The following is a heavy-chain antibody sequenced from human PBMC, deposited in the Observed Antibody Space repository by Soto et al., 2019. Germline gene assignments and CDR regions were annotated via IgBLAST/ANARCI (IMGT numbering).Heavy chain of an antibody. Sequence: ASVKVSCKASGYTFPNYCMNWVREAPGQGLEWMGWISAFNGKTIYAQRFQGKFTMTTDTSATIAYMALRSLESDDTVVYYCARGQGDNGYDLQIDHWGQGTLVTVSS. D-gene: IGHD5-12*01. CDR3: ARGQGDNGYDLQIDH. CDR2: ISAFNGKT. V-gene: IGHV1-18*01. J-gene: IGHJ4*02. CDR1: GYTFPNYC.